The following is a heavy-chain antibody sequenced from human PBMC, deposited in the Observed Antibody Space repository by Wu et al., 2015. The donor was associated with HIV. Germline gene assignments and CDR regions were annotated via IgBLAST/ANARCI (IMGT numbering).Heavy chain of an antibody. D-gene: IGHD3-3*01. CDR1: GYTFTSYG. V-gene: IGHV1-18*01. CDR2: ISAYNGNT. CDR3: ARGTVLGHDFWSGTIGAFDI. J-gene: IGHJ3*02. Sequence: QVQLVQSGAEVKKPGASVKVSCKASGYTFTSYGISWVRQAPGQGLEWMGWISAYNGNTNYAQKLQGRVTMTTDTSTSTAYMELRSLRSEDTAVYYCARGTVLGHDFWSGTIGAFDIWGQGTMVTVSS.